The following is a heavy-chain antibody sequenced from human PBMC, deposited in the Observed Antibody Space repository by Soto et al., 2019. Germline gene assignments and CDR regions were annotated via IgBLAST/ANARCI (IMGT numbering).Heavy chain of an antibody. Sequence: SETLSLTCSVSGGSIRDYHWSWIRQSPGKGLEWVGSISYTGSTNSNPSLKSRVTISVDTSKKQLSLKLTSVTAADTAVYYCANSAISVAGSHYYYGMDVWGQGTTVTVSS. CDR2: ISYTGST. V-gene: IGHV4-59*01. J-gene: IGHJ6*02. CDR1: GGSIRDYH. D-gene: IGHD6-19*01. CDR3: ANSAISVAGSHYYYGMDV.